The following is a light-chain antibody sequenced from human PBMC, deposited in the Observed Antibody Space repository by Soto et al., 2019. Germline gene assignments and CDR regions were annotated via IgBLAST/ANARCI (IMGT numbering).Light chain of an antibody. J-gene: IGKJ1*01. V-gene: IGKV3-20*01. CDR2: GAS. CDR3: QHYGSTPWT. CDR1: QSVCSRC. Sequence: EIVLTQSPGTLSLSPGEGGTLSCRASQSVCSRCLAWYQQKPGQAPRLLIFGASSRATGIPDTFSGSGSGTDCTLTIRRLEPEDSAVYYCQHYGSTPWTFGQGTKVEI.